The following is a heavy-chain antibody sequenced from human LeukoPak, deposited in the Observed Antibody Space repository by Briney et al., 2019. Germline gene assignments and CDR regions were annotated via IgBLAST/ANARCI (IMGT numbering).Heavy chain of an antibody. CDR3: ARGQVPAARGYNWFDP. CDR1: GWSFNDYY. Sequence: PSETLSLTCAVYGWSFNDYYWNWIRQPPGKGLEWIGEINARGDPNFNPSLKSRVTISVGTSKNQFSLRLTSMIAADTAVYYCARGQVPAARGYNWFDPWGQGTLVTVSS. D-gene: IGHD2-2*01. V-gene: IGHV4-34*01. J-gene: IGHJ5*02. CDR2: INARGDP.